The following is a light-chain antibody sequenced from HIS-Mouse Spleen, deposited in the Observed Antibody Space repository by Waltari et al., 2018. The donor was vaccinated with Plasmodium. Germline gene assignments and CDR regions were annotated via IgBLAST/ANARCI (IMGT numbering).Light chain of an antibody. J-gene: IGKJ4*01. CDR1: QSVSSY. CDR3: QQRSNWPRVLT. V-gene: IGKV3-11*01. CDR2: DAA. Sequence: IVLTQSPATLSLSPGKRATLSCRASQSVSSYLAWYQQKPGQAPRLLIYDAANRATGIPARFSGSGSGTDFTLTISSLEPEDFAVYYCQQRSNWPRVLTFGGGTKVEIK.